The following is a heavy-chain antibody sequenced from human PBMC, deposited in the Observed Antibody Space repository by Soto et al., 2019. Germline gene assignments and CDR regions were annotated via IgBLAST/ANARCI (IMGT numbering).Heavy chain of an antibody. CDR1: GGSFSGYY. Sequence: PSETLSLTCAVYGGSFSGYYWSWIRQPPGKGLEWIGEINYSGSTNYNPSLKSRVTISVDTSRNQFSLKLSSVTATDTAIYYCVRHGMELHRWFDPWGQGTLVTVSS. CDR3: VRHGMELHRWFDP. D-gene: IGHD1-7*01. J-gene: IGHJ5*02. V-gene: IGHV4-34*01. CDR2: INYSGST.